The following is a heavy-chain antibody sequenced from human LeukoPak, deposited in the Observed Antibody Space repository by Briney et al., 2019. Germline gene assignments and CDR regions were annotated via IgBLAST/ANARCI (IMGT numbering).Heavy chain of an antibody. V-gene: IGHV4-30-4*08. CDR2: IYYSGST. CDR3: ARDLSDFWSGHDAFDI. J-gene: IGHJ3*02. CDR1: GGSISSYY. D-gene: IGHD3-3*01. Sequence: PSETLSLTCTVSGGSISSYYWSWIRQPPGKGLEWIGYIYYSGSTYYNPSLKSRVTISVDTSKNQFSLKLSSVTAADTAVYYCARDLSDFWSGHDAFDIWGQGTMVTVSS.